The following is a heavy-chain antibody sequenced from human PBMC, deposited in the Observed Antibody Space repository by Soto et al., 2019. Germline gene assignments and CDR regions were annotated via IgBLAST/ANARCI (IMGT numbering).Heavy chain of an antibody. CDR3: ARVFKRYSSPPGPLEY. CDR2: IYYSGNT. Sequence: PSETLSLTCTVSGDSISSGDYYWSWIRQPPGKGLEWIGCIYYSGNTYYNPSLKRRFSISVDTSKNQFSLQLSSVTVADTAVYYCARVFKRYSSPPGPLEYWALGTLVTGSS. J-gene: IGHJ4*02. V-gene: IGHV4-30-4*01. D-gene: IGHD6-13*01. CDR1: GDSISSGDYY.